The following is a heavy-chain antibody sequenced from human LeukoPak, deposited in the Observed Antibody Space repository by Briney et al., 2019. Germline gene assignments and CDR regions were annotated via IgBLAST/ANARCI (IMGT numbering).Heavy chain of an antibody. J-gene: IGHJ4*02. CDR1: GFTFSTYW. CDR2: INSDGSST. Sequence: GGSLRLSCAASGFTFSTYWMHWVRQAPGTGLVWVSLINSDGSSTNYADSVKGRFTISRDNAKNTLYLQMNSLRAEATAVYYCATDVTAVTIFGYWGQGTLVTVSS. V-gene: IGHV3-74*01. CDR3: ATDVTAVTIFGY. D-gene: IGHD3-10*01.